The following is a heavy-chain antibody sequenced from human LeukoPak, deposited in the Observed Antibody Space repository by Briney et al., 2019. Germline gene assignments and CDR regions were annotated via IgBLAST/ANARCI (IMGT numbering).Heavy chain of an antibody. CDR3: AKRVDYGGNYYFDY. CDR1: GFTFSSYS. V-gene: IGHV3-21*04. Sequence: GGSLRLSCAASGFTFSSYSMNWVRQAPGKGLEWVSSISSSSSYIYYADSVKGRFTISRDNAKNSLYLQMNSLRVEDTALYYCAKRVDYGGNYYFDYWGQGTLVTVSS. D-gene: IGHD4-23*01. CDR2: ISSSSSYI. J-gene: IGHJ4*02.